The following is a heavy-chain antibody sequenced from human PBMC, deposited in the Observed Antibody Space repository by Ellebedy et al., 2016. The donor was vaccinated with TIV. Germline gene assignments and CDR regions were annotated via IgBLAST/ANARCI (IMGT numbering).Heavy chain of an antibody. D-gene: IGHD5/OR15-5a*01. Sequence: SVKVSXXASGGTFSSYAISWVRQPPGQGLEWMGRFIPLLGIANYAQKFQGRVTIIADKSTSTAYMELSSLRFEDTAVYYCARVDRYDDFDIWGQGTMVTVSS. CDR2: FIPLLGIA. CDR3: ARVDRYDDFDI. CDR1: GGTFSSYA. V-gene: IGHV1-69*04. J-gene: IGHJ3*02.